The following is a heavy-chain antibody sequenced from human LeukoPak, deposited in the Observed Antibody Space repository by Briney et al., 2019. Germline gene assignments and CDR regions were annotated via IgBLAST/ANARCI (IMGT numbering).Heavy chain of an antibody. D-gene: IGHD3-10*01. Sequence: GGSLRLSCAASGFTFSNYWMSWVREAPGKGLEWVANIKQDGSENYYVDSVKGQFTISRDNAKNSLYLQMNSLRAEDTAVYYCASGVHYFDYWGQGTLVTVSS. V-gene: IGHV3-7*01. CDR1: GFTFSNYW. CDR2: IKQDGSEN. J-gene: IGHJ4*02. CDR3: ASGVHYFDY.